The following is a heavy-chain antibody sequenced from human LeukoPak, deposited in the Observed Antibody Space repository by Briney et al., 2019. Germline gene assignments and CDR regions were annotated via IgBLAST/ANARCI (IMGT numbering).Heavy chain of an antibody. Sequence: GGSLRLSCAASGFTFDDYAMHWVRQAPGKGLEWVSLISWDGGSTYYADSVKGRFTISRDNSKNSLYLQMNSLRAEDTALYYCAKGGRYPTGMSDYWGQGTLVTVSS. CDR2: ISWDGGST. D-gene: IGHD3-16*02. CDR3: AKGGRYPTGMSDY. J-gene: IGHJ4*02. CDR1: GFTFDDYA. V-gene: IGHV3-43D*03.